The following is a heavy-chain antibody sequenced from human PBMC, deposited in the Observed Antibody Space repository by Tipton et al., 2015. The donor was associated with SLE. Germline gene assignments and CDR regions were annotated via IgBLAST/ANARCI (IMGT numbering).Heavy chain of an antibody. CDR1: GGSFSGSY. J-gene: IGHJ4*02. D-gene: IGHD1-7*01. Sequence: TLSLTCAVFGGSFSGSYWSWIRQPPGKGLGWIGEINHSGSTNYNPSLKSRVTISVDTSKNQFSLKMTSVTAADTAVYYCTNQNWNYYFWGQGNLVTVSS. CDR3: TNQNWNYYF. V-gene: IGHV4-34*01. CDR2: INHSGST.